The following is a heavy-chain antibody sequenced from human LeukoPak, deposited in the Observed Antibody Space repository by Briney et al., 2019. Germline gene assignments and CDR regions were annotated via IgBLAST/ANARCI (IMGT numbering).Heavy chain of an antibody. V-gene: IGHV3-30*01. CDR3: ARGSSGWPFDY. CDR2: VSHDGRNK. Sequence: GGSLRLSCAASGFSFSSHDMNWVRQAPGKGLEWVAVVSHDGRNKYYADSVEGRFTVSRDNSKYTLYLQMNSLRAEDTAVYYCARGSSGWPFDYWGQGTLVAVSS. CDR1: GFSFSSHD. J-gene: IGHJ4*02. D-gene: IGHD6-19*01.